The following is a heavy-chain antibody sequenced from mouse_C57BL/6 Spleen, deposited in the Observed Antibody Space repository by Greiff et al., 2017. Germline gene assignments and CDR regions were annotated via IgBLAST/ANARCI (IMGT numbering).Heavy chain of an antibody. CDR1: GYTFTSSW. CDR2: INPSNGGT. Sequence: VQLQESGTELVKPGASVKLSCKASGYTFTSSWMHWVKQRPGPGLEWIGNINPSNGGTNYNEKFKSKATLTVDKSTRTAYMQLSSLTSEDSAVYYCARSTYGNPFAYWGQGTLVTVSA. D-gene: IGHD2-1*01. J-gene: IGHJ3*01. CDR3: ARSTYGNPFAY. V-gene: IGHV1-53*01.